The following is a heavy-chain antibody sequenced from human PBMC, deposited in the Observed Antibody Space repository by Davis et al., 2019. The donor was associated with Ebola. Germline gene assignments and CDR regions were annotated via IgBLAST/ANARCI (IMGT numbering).Heavy chain of an antibody. CDR1: GGSISSSSYY. CDR2: IYYSGST. V-gene: IGHV4-39*01. Sequence: MPSETLSLTCTVSGGSISSSSYYWGWIRQPPGKGLEWIGSIYYSGSTHYNPSLKSRVTISVDTSKNQFSLKLSSVTAADTAVYYCARGSANCGGDCYDYWGQGTLVTVSS. J-gene: IGHJ4*02. CDR3: ARGSANCGGDCYDY. D-gene: IGHD2-21*01.